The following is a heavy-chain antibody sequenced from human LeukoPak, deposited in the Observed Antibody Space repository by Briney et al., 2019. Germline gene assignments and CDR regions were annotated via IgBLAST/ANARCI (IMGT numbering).Heavy chain of an antibody. CDR1: GYTFTGYY. CDR2: INPNSGGT. CDR3: ARDLIVATPFDC. D-gene: IGHD5-12*01. Sequence: ASVKVSFKASGYTFTGYYMHRVRQAPGQGLEWMGWINPNSGGTNYAQKFQGRVTMTRDTSISTAYMELSRLRSDDTAVYYCARDLIVATPFDCWGQGTLVTVSS. V-gene: IGHV1-2*02. J-gene: IGHJ4*02.